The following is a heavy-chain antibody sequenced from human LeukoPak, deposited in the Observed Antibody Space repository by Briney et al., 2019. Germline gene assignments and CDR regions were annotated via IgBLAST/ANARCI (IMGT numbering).Heavy chain of an antibody. D-gene: IGHD6-19*01. Sequence: PSETLSLTCTVSGGSISSSSYYWGWIRQPPGKGREWIGSIYYSGSTYYNPSLKSRVTISVDTSKNQFSLKLSSVTAADTAVYYCARYSAVAGKRYFDYWGQGTLVTVSS. CDR2: IYYSGST. CDR1: GGSISSSSYY. V-gene: IGHV4-39*01. CDR3: ARYSAVAGKRYFDY. J-gene: IGHJ4*02.